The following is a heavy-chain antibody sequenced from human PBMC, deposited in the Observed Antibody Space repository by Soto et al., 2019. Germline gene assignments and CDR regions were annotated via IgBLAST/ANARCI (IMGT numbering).Heavy chain of an antibody. CDR1: GFTFSDYY. CDR2: ISSSGSTI. V-gene: IGHV3-11*01. Sequence: PGGSLRLSCAASGFTFSDYYMSWIRQAPGKGLEWVSYISSSGSTIYYADSVKGRFTISRDNAKSSLYLQMNSLRAEDTAVYYCARASSGSYYYYGMDVWGQGTTVTVSS. J-gene: IGHJ6*02. D-gene: IGHD3-22*01. CDR3: ARASSGSYYYYGMDV.